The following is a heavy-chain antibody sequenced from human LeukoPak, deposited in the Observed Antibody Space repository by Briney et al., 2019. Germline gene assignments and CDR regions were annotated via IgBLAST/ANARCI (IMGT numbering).Heavy chain of an antibody. J-gene: IGHJ6*02. D-gene: IGHD4-17*01. CDR2: TAYDGSNE. CDR3: ARDMRGDYGDYSSSDYYYGMDV. V-gene: IGHV3-30*04. Sequence: AGGSLKLSCATSGFTFSGSAMHWVRQAPGKGLEWVAVTAYDGSNEYYADSVKGRFTISRDNSKNTLNLQMNSLRAEDTAVYYCARDMRGDYGDYSSSDYYYGMDVWGQGTTVTVSS. CDR1: GFTFSGSA.